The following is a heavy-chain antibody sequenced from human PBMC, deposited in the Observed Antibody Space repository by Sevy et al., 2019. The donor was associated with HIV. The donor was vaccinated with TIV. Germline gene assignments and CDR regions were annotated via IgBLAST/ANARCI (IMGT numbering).Heavy chain of an antibody. V-gene: IGHV3-74*01. CDR1: GSTFSSYW. D-gene: IGHD3-3*01. CDR3: AREARSEIAFDI. J-gene: IGHJ3*02. CDR2: IYNDGLIT. Sequence: GGSLRLSCAASGSTFSSYWMHWVRQAPGKGLVWVSRIYNDGLITIYADSVKGRFTISRDNAKNTLYLQMNSLRAEDTAVYYCAREARSEIAFDIWGQGTMVTVSS.